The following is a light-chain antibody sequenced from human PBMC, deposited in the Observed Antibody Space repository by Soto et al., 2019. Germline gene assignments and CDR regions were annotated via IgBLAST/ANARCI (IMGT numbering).Light chain of an antibody. CDR2: DAS. CDR1: QTISNW. Sequence: DIQMTQSPFTLSASVGDRVTITCRASQTISNWLAWYQQKPGKAPKLLIYDASSLEGGVPSRFSGSGSGTEFTLTLSSLQPDDFTTYYCQQYYSYWTLGQGTKVEIK. CDR3: QQYYSYWT. J-gene: IGKJ1*01. V-gene: IGKV1-5*01.